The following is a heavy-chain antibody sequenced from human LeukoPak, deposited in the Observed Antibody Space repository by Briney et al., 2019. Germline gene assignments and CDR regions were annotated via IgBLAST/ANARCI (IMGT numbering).Heavy chain of an antibody. CDR1: GFTFSSYW. J-gene: IGHJ6*02. CDR3: ARASFPGARNGMDV. CDR2: ISGDGIST. V-gene: IGHV3-74*01. D-gene: IGHD1-26*01. Sequence: GGSLRLSCAASGFTFSSYWIHWVRQAPGKGLVWVSRISGDGISTNYADSVKGRFTISTDNAKNTLYLQMNSLRAEDTAVYYCARASFPGARNGMDVWGQGTTVTVSS.